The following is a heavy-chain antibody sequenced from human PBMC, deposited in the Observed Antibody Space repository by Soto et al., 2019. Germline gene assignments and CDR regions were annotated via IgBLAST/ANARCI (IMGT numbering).Heavy chain of an antibody. CDR1: GFTPSRLS. CDR3: ATGTDFGWLDNTTHARDI. D-gene: IGHD3-9*01. J-gene: IGHJ3*02. V-gene: IGHV3-48*01. CDR2: INSAGSII. Sequence: EVQVVQSGGALVQPGGSLRLCCAASGFTPSRLSMNWVRQAPGKGLERISYINSAGSIIYYADSVKGRFTISRDNAKNSLYLQMNSLRAEDTAVYYCATGTDFGWLDNTTHARDIWGQGTMVTVSS.